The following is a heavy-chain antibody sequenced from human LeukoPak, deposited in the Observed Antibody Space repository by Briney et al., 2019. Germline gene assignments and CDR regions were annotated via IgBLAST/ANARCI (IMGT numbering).Heavy chain of an antibody. CDR2: IYYSGST. D-gene: IGHD5-18*01. Sequence: SETLSLTCTVSGGSISSGGYYWSWIRQHPGKGLEWIGYIYYSGSTYYNPSLKSRVTISVDTSKNQFSLKLSSVTAPDTAVYYCARDHVDTAMSQYNWFDPWGRGTLVTVSS. J-gene: IGHJ5*02. CDR3: ARDHVDTAMSQYNWFDP. V-gene: IGHV4-31*03. CDR1: GGSISSGGYY.